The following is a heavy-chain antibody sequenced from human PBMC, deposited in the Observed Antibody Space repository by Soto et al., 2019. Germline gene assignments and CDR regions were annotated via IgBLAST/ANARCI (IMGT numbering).Heavy chain of an antibody. Sequence: QVQLVQSGAEVKKPGASVKVSCKASGYSFTSYDINWVRQATGQGLEWMGWMNPNSGNTGYAQKFQGRVTMTRNNSISTAYMELSSLRSEDTAGYYCARADYYDRSGYLLPCGYWGQGTLVTVSS. J-gene: IGHJ4*02. CDR1: GYSFTSYD. CDR2: MNPNSGNT. CDR3: ARADYYDRSGYLLPCGY. V-gene: IGHV1-8*01. D-gene: IGHD3-22*01.